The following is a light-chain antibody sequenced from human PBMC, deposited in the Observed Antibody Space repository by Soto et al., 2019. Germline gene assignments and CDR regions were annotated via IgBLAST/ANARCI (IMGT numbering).Light chain of an antibody. CDR2: DVS. J-gene: IGLJ1*01. V-gene: IGLV2-14*01. Sequence: QSVLTQPASVSESPGQSITISCTGTSSDVGGYNYVSWLQQHPGKVPKLIIYDVSSRPSGVSNRFSGSKSGNTASLTISGLQAEDEADYYCTSYTSSNTHVFGGGTKATVL. CDR1: SSDVGGYNY. CDR3: TSYTSSNTHV.